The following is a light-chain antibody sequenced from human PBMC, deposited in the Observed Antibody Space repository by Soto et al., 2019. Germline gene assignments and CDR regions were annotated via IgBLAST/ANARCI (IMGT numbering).Light chain of an antibody. V-gene: IGKV4-1*01. CDR1: QSVLYSSNNKNY. J-gene: IGKJ4*01. CDR2: WAS. Sequence: DIVMTQSPDSLAVSLGERATINCKSSQSVLYSSNNKNYLAWYQQKPGQPPKLLIYWASTRESGVPDRFSCHGSWTEFPLTVSSLQTEDVAVYYCQQYYSSPLTFGGGTKVEIK. CDR3: QQYYSSPLT.